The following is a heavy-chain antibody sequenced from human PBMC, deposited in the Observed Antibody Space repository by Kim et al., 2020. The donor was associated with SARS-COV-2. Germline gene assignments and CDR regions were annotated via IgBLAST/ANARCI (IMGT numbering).Heavy chain of an antibody. V-gene: IGHV3-74*01. CDR3: VRGSGGAYVS. J-gene: IGHJ5*01. Sequence: TDYADSLMGRFTTSRDNSKSTLNLQMNDLRAEDTALYYCVRGSGGAYVSWGQGTLVTVSS. D-gene: IGHD3-10*02. CDR2: T.